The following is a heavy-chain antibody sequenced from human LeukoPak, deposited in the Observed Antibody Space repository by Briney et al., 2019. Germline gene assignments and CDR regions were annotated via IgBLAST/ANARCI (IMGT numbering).Heavy chain of an antibody. CDR3: ARARSGWSKYAFDI. Sequence: ASVKVSCKASGYTFTGYYMHWVRQATGQGLEWMGWMNPNSGNTGYAQKFQGRVTMTRNTSISTAYMELSSLRSEDTAVYYCARARSGWSKYAFDIWGQGTMVTVSS. J-gene: IGHJ3*02. D-gene: IGHD6-19*01. V-gene: IGHV1-8*02. CDR2: MNPNSGNT. CDR1: GYTFTGYY.